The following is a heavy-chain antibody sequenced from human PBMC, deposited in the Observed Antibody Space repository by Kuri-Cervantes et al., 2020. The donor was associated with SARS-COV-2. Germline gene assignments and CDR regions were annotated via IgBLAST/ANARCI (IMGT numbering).Heavy chain of an antibody. V-gene: IGHV3-73*01. CDR1: GFTFSGSA. J-gene: IGHJ4*02. Sequence: GESLKISRAASGFTFSGSAMHWVRQASGKGLEWVGRIRGKANSYATAYAASVKGRFTISRDNSKDTLYLQMNSLRPEDMASYWCAREAKADFWTNYPHDVLIDSWGQGTLVTVSS. D-gene: IGHD3/OR15-3a*01. CDR3: AREAKADFWTNYPHDVLIDS. CDR2: IRGKANSYAT.